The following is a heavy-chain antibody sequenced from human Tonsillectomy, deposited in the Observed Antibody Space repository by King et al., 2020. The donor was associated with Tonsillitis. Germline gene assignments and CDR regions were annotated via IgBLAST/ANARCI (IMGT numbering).Heavy chain of an antibody. Sequence: LQLQESGPGVVKPSETLSLTCTVSGGSISSSDHYWAWIRQPPGKGLEWSGYMYYSGTIFYNPSLKSRITISGGTSGNRFSLRLSSVTAADTAVYFCARSVSGSFDYWGQGALVTVSS. CDR3: ARSVSGSFDY. V-gene: IGHV4-39*01. CDR1: GGSISSSDHY. D-gene: IGHD1-26*01. J-gene: IGHJ4*02. CDR2: MYYSGTI.